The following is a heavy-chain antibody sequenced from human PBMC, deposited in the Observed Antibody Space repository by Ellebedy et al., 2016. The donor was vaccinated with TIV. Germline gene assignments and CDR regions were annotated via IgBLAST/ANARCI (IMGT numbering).Heavy chain of an antibody. Sequence: GESLKISXKGSGYSFTSYWISWVRQMPGKGLEWMGRIDPSDSYTNYSPSFQGHVTISADKSISTAYLQWSSLKASDTAMYYCARPGGIVGAIDAFDIWGQGTMVTVSS. CDR3: ARPGGIVGAIDAFDI. D-gene: IGHD1-26*01. V-gene: IGHV5-10-1*01. CDR1: GYSFTSYW. CDR2: IDPSDSYT. J-gene: IGHJ3*02.